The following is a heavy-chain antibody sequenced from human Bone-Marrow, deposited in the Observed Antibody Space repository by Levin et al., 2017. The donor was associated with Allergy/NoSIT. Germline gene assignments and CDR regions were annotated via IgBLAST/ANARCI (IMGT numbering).Heavy chain of an antibody. CDR3: ARRNVLAPGEDWFDP. CDR2: IYHSGST. CDR1: DDSISSSNW. D-gene: IGHD7-27*01. J-gene: IGHJ5*02. V-gene: IGHV4-4*02. Sequence: SQTLSLTCGVSDDSISSSNWWTWVRQPPGKELEWIGEIYHSGSTNYNPSLKSRVTISVEKSKNQFSLKLSSVTAADTAVYYCARRNVLAPGEDWFDPWGQGILVTVSS.